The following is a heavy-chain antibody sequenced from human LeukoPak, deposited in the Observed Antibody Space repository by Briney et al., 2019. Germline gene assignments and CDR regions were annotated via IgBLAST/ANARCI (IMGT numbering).Heavy chain of an antibody. Sequence: GGSLRLSCAASGFTFSSYAMHWVRQAPGKGLEWVAVISYDGSNKYYADSVKGRFTISRDNSKNTLYLQMNSLRAEDTAVYYCARDDPLEMATMGGAFDIWGQGTMLTVSS. V-gene: IGHV3-30*04. J-gene: IGHJ3*02. CDR1: GFTFSSYA. D-gene: IGHD5-24*01. CDR3: ARDDPLEMATMGGAFDI. CDR2: ISYDGSNK.